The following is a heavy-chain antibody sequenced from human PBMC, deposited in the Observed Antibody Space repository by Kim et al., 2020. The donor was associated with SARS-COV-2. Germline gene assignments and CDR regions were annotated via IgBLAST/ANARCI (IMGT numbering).Heavy chain of an antibody. CDR3: ARGTYYDFWSGYSHYYYGMDV. CDR1: GGSFSGYY. J-gene: IGHJ6*02. Sequence: SETLSLTCAVYGGSFSGYYWSWIRQPPGKGLEWIGEINHSGSTNYNPSLKSRVTISVDTSKNQFSLKLSSVTAADTAVYYCARGTYYDFWSGYSHYYYGMDVWGQGTTVTVSS. CDR2: INHSGST. D-gene: IGHD3-3*01. V-gene: IGHV4-34*01.